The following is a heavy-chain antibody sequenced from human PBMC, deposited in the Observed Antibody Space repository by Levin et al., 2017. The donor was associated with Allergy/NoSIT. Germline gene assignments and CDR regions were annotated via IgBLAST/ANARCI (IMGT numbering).Heavy chain of an antibody. V-gene: IGHV1-2*02. CDR1: GYTFTGYY. D-gene: IGHD3-3*01. CDR2: INPNSGGT. J-gene: IGHJ5*02. Sequence: GESLKISCKASGYTFTGYYMHWVRQAPGQGLEWMGWINPNSGGTNYAQKFQGRVTMTRDTSISTAYMELSRLRSDDTAVYYCAREGTYYDFWSGYFPRNWFDPWGQGTLVTVSS. CDR3: AREGTYYDFWSGYFPRNWFDP.